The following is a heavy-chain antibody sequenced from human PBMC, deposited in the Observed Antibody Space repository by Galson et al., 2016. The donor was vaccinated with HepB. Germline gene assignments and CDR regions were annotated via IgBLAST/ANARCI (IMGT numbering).Heavy chain of an antibody. CDR1: GYSFTTYW. CDR2: IYPGDSDT. Sequence: QSGAEVKKPGESLKISCKGSGYSFTTYWIGWVRQMPGKGLEWMGIIYPGDSDTRYSPSFQGQVTISADKSISTAYLQWSTLKASDTAMYYCARLADPNFYSGTRIYYYYGLDVWGQGTTVSVAS. J-gene: IGHJ6*02. D-gene: IGHD6-13*01. V-gene: IGHV5-51*01. CDR3: ARLADPNFYSGTRIYYYYGLDV.